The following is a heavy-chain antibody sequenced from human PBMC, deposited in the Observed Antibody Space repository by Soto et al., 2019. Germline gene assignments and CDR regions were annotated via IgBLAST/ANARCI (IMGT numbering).Heavy chain of an antibody. CDR1: GGSISSYD. V-gene: IGHV4-59*12. CDR2: IYHSGST. Sequence: ASETLSLTCTVSGGSISSYDWRWIRQPPGKGLEWIGYIYHSGSTYYNPSLKSRVTISVDRSKNQFSLKLSSVTAADTAVYYCAKDLPGELLPTCFDSWGPGTLVTVSS. D-gene: IGHD3-10*01. J-gene: IGHJ5*01. CDR3: AKDLPGELLPTCFDS.